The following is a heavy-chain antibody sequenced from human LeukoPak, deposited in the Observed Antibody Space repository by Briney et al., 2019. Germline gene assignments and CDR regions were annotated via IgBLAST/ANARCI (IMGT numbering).Heavy chain of an antibody. J-gene: IGHJ6*03. D-gene: IGHD6-13*01. CDR3: ARVDSSSWGYYYYYMDV. Sequence: GGSLRLSCAASGFTFSSYSMNWVRQAPGKGLEWVSSISSSSSYIYYADSVKGRFTISRDNSKNTLYLQMNSLRAEDTAVYYCARVDSSSWGYYYYYMDVWGKGTTVTVSS. CDR1: GFTFSSYS. V-gene: IGHV3-21*04. CDR2: ISSSSSYI.